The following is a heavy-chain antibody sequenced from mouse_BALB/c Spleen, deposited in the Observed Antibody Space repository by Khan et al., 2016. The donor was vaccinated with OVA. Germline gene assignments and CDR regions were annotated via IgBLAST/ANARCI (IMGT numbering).Heavy chain of an antibody. CDR3: ARTARIKY. J-gene: IGHJ2*01. CDR2: ISYSGST. CDR1: GYSITSGYG. D-gene: IGHD1-2*01. V-gene: IGHV3-2*02. Sequence: EVQLQESGPGLVKPSQSLSLTCTVTGYSITSGYGWNWLRQFPGHKLEWMGYISYSGSTNYNPSLKSRISITRDTSKNQFFLQLNSVTTEDTATYYCARTARIKYWGQGTTLTVPS.